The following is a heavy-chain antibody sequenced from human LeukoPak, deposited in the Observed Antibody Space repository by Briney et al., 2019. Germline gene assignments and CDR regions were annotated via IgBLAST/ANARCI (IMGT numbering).Heavy chain of an antibody. D-gene: IGHD2-2*01. CDR3: ARRCSSTNCFVWYFDS. Sequence: SETLSLTCTVSGGSISSGSYYWSWIRQPAGKGLEWIRRISTSGSTNYNPSLKSRVTISVDTSKNQFSLKLSSVTAADTAVYYCARRCSSTNCFVWYFDSWGRGTLVTVSS. CDR1: GGSISSGSYY. V-gene: IGHV4-61*02. J-gene: IGHJ2*01. CDR2: ISTSGST.